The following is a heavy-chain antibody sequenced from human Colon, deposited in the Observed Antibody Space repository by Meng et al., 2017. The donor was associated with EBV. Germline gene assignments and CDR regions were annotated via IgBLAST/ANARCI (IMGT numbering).Heavy chain of an antibody. Sequence: GPGAVRPSGPLVLTCAVSGSSISASAWWTWVRQPPGQGLKGIGEIYGGGGTNYNPSFKSRVTISVDTSNNHFSLKLSYVTAADTAVYYCARVRVIPAAVGFDYWGQGTLVTVSS. CDR2: IYGGGGT. CDR1: GSSISASAW. J-gene: IGHJ4*02. V-gene: IGHV4-4*02. D-gene: IGHD2-2*01. CDR3: ARVRVIPAAVGFDY.